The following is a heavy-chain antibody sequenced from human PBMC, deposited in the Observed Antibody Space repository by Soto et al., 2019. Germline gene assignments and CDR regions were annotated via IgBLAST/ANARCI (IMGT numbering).Heavy chain of an antibody. CDR1: GYTFTSYE. V-gene: IGHV1-8*01. CDR2: MNPNSGDT. J-gene: IGHJ4*02. CDR3: ARGELLWFGELLR. Sequence: QVQLVQSGAEVKKPGASVKVSCKASGYTFTSYEINWVRQATGQGLEWMGWMNPNSGDTGYAQKFQGRVTMTRNTSISTAYMELSSLRAEDTAVYYCARGELLWFGELLRWGQGSLVTVSS. D-gene: IGHD3-10*01.